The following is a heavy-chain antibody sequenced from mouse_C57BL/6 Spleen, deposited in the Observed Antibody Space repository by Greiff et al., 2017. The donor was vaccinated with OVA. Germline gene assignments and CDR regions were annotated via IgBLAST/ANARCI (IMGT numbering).Heavy chain of an antibody. CDR2: ILPANGST. D-gene: IGHD1-1*01. Sequence: QVQLQQSGAELMKPGASVKLSCKATGYTFTGYWIQWVKQRPGHGLEWIGKILPANGSTNYNQKFKGKATFTADTSSNTAYMQLSSLTAEDSAIYGCARWDTTVVEEYFCYWGQGTTLTVSS. J-gene: IGHJ2*01. CDR3: ARWDTTVVEEYFCY. CDR1: GYTFTGYW. V-gene: IGHV1-9*01.